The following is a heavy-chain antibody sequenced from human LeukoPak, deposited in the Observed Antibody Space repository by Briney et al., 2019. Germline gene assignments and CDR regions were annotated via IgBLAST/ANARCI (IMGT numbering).Heavy chain of an antibody. Sequence: GRSLRLSCAASGFTFSSYAMHWVRQAPGKGLEWVAVISYDGSNKYYADSVKGRFTISRDNSKNTLYLQINSLRAEDTAVYYCAREGRVRWYDYWGQGTLVTVSS. J-gene: IGHJ4*02. V-gene: IGHV3-30-3*01. CDR3: AREGRVRWYDY. CDR2: ISYDGSNK. D-gene: IGHD4-23*01. CDR1: GFTFSSYA.